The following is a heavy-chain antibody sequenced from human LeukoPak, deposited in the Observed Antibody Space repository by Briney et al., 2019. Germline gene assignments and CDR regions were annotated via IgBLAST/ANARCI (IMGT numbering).Heavy chain of an antibody. CDR1: GFTFTNYW. Sequence: PGGALRLCCAASGFTFTNYWMSWVRRAPGKGLEWVAIIRNDGSETYYVDSVKGRFTISRDTAKTSLFLQMNSLRDEDTAVYYCARDPLRGDGYAFDYWGQGIMVTVSS. CDR2: IRNDGSET. V-gene: IGHV3-7*01. CDR3: ARDPLRGDGYAFDY. J-gene: IGHJ4*02. D-gene: IGHD5-24*01.